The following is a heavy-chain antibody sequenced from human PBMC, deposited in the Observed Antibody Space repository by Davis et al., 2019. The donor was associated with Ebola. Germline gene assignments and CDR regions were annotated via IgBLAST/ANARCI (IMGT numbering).Heavy chain of an antibody. CDR3: ARGWQQYDY. D-gene: IGHD6-13*01. Sequence: SLKISCAASGFTFSSYVMHWVRQAPGKGLEWVAVISYDGSNKYYADSVKGRFTISRDNSKNTLYLQMNSLRAEDTAVYYCARGWQQYDYWGQGTLVTVSS. J-gene: IGHJ4*02. V-gene: IGHV3-30-3*01. CDR1: GFTFSSYV. CDR2: ISYDGSNK.